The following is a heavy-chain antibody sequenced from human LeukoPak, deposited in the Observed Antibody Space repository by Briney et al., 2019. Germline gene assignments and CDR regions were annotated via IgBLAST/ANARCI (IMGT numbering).Heavy chain of an antibody. CDR2: IYHSGST. J-gene: IGHJ4*02. D-gene: IGHD3-10*01. Sequence: PSETLSLTCTVSGYSISSGYYWGWIRQPPGKGLEWIGSIYHSGSTYYNPSLKSRVTISVDTSKNQFSLKLSSVTAADTAVYYCARVGGMVRGVALFDYWGQGTLVTVSS. CDR1: GYSISSGYY. V-gene: IGHV4-38-2*02. CDR3: ARVGGMVRGVALFDY.